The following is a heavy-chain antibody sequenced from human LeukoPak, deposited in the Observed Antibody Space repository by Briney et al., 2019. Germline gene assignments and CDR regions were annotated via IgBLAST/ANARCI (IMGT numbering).Heavy chain of an antibody. D-gene: IGHD6-19*01. CDR2: ISSSSSTI. Sequence: QSGGSLRLSCAASGFTFSSYRMNWVRQAPGKGLEWVSYISSSSSTIYYADSVKGRFTISRDNAKNSLYLQMNSLRAEDTAVYYCARDQAGNSYYYGMDVWGQGTTVTVSS. CDR1: GFTFSSYR. J-gene: IGHJ6*01. V-gene: IGHV3-48*01. CDR3: ARDQAGNSYYYGMDV.